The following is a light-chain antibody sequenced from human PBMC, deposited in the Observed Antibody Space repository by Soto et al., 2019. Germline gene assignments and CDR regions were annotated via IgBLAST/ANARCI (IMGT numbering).Light chain of an antibody. CDR2: DAS. CDR1: HAISNY. Sequence: DIQMTQSPSSLSASVGDRVTITCRASHAISNYLNWYQHKPGKAPKILISDASYLETGVPSRFSGSGSGTHFSFTISSLQPEDIATYYCQQYDNLPITFGQGTRLEIK. V-gene: IGKV1-33*01. CDR3: QQYDNLPIT. J-gene: IGKJ5*01.